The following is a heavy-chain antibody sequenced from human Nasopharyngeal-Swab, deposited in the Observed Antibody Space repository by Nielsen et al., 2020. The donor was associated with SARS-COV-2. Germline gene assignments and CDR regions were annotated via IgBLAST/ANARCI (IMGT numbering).Heavy chain of an antibody. Sequence: GESLKISCAASGFTFSRYTMHWVRQAPGKGLEWVAVISYDGSNKYYADSVKGRFTISRDISRNTLYLQMNSLRAEDTAVFYCASTPLDSSGYYYAFHYWGRGTLVTV. CDR2: ISYDGSNK. D-gene: IGHD3-22*01. J-gene: IGHJ4*02. CDR1: GFTFSRYT. CDR3: ASTPLDSSGYYYAFHY. V-gene: IGHV3-30-3*01.